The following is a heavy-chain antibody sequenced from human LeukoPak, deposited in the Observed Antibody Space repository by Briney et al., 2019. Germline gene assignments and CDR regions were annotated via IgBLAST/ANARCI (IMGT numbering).Heavy chain of an antibody. Sequence: ASVKVSCKASGCTFSSYAISWVRQAPGQGLEWMGRIIPILGIANYAQKFQGRVTIAADKSTSTAYMELSNLRSEDTAVYYCARSIGLAVPDYWGQGTLVTVSS. D-gene: IGHD6-19*01. J-gene: IGHJ4*02. CDR3: ARSIGLAVPDY. CDR1: GCTFSSYA. V-gene: IGHV1-69*04. CDR2: IIPILGIA.